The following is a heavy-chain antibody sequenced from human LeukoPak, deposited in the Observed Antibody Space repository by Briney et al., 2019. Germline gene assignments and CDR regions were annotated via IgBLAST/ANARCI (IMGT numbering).Heavy chain of an antibody. Sequence: PSETLSLTCTVSGGSISSYYWSWIRQPPGKGLEWIGFIYYSGSTNYNPSLKGRVTISVDTSKNQFSLKLSSVTAADTAVYYCATEPYYDSGSYLRWDAFDIWGQGTMVTVSS. CDR3: ATEPYYDSGSYLRWDAFDI. CDR2: IYYSGST. CDR1: GGSISSYY. J-gene: IGHJ3*02. D-gene: IGHD3-10*01. V-gene: IGHV4-59*01.